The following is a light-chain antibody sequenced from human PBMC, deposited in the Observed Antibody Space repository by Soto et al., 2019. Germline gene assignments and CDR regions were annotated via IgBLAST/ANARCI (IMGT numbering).Light chain of an antibody. Sequence: DIQMTQSPSSLSASFGDRVTITCRASQGIGVYLAWFQQKPGNAPKLLIYAASTLQSGVPSRFSGSGSGTDFTLIISGLQPEDVATYYCQKYNSAPLTFGGGTKVEIK. CDR1: QGIGVY. CDR2: AAS. J-gene: IGKJ4*01. V-gene: IGKV1-27*01. CDR3: QKYNSAPLT.